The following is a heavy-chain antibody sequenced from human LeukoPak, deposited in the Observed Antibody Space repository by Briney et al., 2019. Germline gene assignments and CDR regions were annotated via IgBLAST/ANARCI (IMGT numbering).Heavy chain of an antibody. CDR2: MYQDGSEK. Sequence: AGGSLRLSCAASGFIFSSYWVTWVRQAPGKGLEWVANMYQDGSEKYYVDSVKGRFTISRDNSKNTLYLQMNSLRAEDTAVYYCAKDQGDYWGQGTLVTVSS. J-gene: IGHJ4*02. V-gene: IGHV3-7*03. CDR3: AKDQGDY. CDR1: GFIFSSYW.